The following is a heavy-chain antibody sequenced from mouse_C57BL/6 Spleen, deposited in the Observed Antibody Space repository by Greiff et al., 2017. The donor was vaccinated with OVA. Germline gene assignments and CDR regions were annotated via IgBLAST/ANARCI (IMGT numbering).Heavy chain of an antibody. J-gene: IGHJ2*01. CDR1: GFSLTSYA. CDR2: IWTGGGT. CDR3: ARNPSYGSSYYFDY. V-gene: IGHV2-9-1*01. D-gene: IGHD1-1*01. Sequence: VKLVESGPGLVAPSQSLSITCTVSGFSLTSYAISWVRQPPGKGLEWLGVIWTGGGTNYNSALKSRLSISKDNSKSQVFLKMNSLQTDDTARYYCARNPSYGSSYYFDYWGQGTTLTVSS.